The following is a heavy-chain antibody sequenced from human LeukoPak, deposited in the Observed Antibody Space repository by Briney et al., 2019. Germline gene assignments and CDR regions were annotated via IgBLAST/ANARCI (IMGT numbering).Heavy chain of an antibody. D-gene: IGHD2-2*01. Sequence: GGSLRLSCAASGFTFSSYWMHWVRQAPGQGLVWVSRINSDGSSTSYADSVKGRFTISRDNAKNTLYLQMNSLRAEDTAVYYCARGVVVPAAMRGYYYYYGMDVWGQGTTVTVSS. CDR3: ARGVVVPAAMRGYYYYYGMDV. V-gene: IGHV3-74*01. J-gene: IGHJ6*02. CDR1: GFTFSSYW. CDR2: INSDGSST.